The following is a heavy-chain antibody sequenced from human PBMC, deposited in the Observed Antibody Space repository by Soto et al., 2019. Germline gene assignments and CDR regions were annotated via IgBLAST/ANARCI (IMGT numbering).Heavy chain of an antibody. D-gene: IGHD3-16*01. CDR2: INEDGSHT. CDR3: VRKVVTYNYADY. CDR1: GFIFSRYW. J-gene: IGHJ4*02. Sequence: EVQLVESGGGLVQPGGSLRLSCEASGFIFSRYWMRWARQAPGKGLEWVASINEDGSHTYYVESVRGRFTISRDNAKNSLYLQMNSLRAEDTAVYYCVRKVVTYNYADYWGQGTLVTVSS. V-gene: IGHV3-7*05.